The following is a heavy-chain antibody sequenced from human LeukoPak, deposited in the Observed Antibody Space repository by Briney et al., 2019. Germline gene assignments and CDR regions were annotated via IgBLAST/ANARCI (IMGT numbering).Heavy chain of an antibody. CDR2: TNPNSGNT. CDR1: GYTFTSYD. V-gene: IGHV1-8*01. J-gene: IGHJ3*02. Sequence: ASVKVSCKASGYTFTSYDINWVRQATGQGLEWMGWTNPNSGNTGYAQKFQGRVTMTRNTSISTAYMELSSLRSEDTAVYYCARARSAPHAFDIWGQGTMVTVSS. CDR3: ARARSAPHAFDI.